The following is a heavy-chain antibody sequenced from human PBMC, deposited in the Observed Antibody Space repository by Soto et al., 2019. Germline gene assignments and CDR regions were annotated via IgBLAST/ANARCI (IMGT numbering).Heavy chain of an antibody. V-gene: IGHV4-59*01. CDR2: IYYSGST. CDR3: AGYGDSPYYYYYMDV. CDR1: GGSISSYY. J-gene: IGHJ6*03. Sequence: SETLSLTCTVSGGSISSYYWSWIRQPPGKGLEWIGYIYYSGSTNYNPSLKSRVTISVDTSKNQFSLKLSSVTAADTAVYYCAGYGDSPYYYYYMDVWGKGTTVTVSS. D-gene: IGHD4-17*01.